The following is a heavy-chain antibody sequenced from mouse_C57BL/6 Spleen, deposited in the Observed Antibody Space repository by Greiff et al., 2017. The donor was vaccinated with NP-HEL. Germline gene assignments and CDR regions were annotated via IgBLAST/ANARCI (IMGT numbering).Heavy chain of an antibody. D-gene: IGHD2-3*01. CDR3: THYDGYSYFDY. CDR2: IDPENGDT. J-gene: IGHJ2*01. V-gene: IGHV14-4*01. Sequence: EVKVVESGAELVRPGASVKLSCTASGFNIKDDYMHWVKQRPEQGLEWIGWIDPENGDTEYASKFQGKATITADTSSNTAYLQLSSLTSEDTAVYYCTHYDGYSYFDYWGQGTTLTVSS. CDR1: GFNIKDDY.